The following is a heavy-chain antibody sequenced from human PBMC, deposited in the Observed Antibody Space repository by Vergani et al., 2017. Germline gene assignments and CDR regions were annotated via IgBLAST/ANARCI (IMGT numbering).Heavy chain of an antibody. CDR3: TTDLIQLSHYYYYGMDV. CDR1: GFTFSNAW. CDR2: IKSKTDGGTT. J-gene: IGHJ6*02. Sequence: EVQLVESGGGLVKPGGSLRLSCAASGFTFSNAWMSWVRQAPGKGLEWVGRIKSKTDGGTTDYAAPVKGRFTISRDDSKNTLYLQMNSLKTEDTAVYYCTTDLIQLSHYYYYGMDVWGQGTTVTVSS. D-gene: IGHD5-18*01. V-gene: IGHV3-15*01.